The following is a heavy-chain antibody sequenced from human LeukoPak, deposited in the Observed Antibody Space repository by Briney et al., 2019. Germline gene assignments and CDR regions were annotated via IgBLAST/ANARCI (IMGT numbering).Heavy chain of an antibody. D-gene: IGHD3-3*01. J-gene: IGHJ6*02. CDR2: INAYNGNT. CDR3: ARLRFLEWLLQYYYYGMDV. CDR1: GYTFTSYG. Sequence: GASVKVSCKASGYTFTSYGISWVRQAPGQGLEWMGWINAYNGNTNYAQKLQGRVTMTTDTSTSTAYMELRSLRSDDTAVYYCARLRFLEWLLQYYYYGMDVWGQGTTVTVSS. V-gene: IGHV1-18*01.